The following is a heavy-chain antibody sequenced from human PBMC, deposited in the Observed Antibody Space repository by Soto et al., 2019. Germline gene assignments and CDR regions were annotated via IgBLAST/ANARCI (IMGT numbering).Heavy chain of an antibody. J-gene: IGHJ4*02. CDR2: ISISGGSV. V-gene: IGHV3-48*03. D-gene: IGHD1-1*01. CDR3: AEDQTGSMGG. CDR1: GFSFGTSE. Sequence: EVQLVESGGGLVQPGGSLRLSCAASGFSFGTSEMNWVRQAPGKGLEWISYISISGGSVDYADSVKGRFTISRDNAKSSLYLQMSSLRVGDTGVYYCAEDQTGSMGGWGRGTLVTVSS.